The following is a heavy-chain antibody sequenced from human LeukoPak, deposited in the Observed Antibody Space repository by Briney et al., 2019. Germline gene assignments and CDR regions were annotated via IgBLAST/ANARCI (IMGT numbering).Heavy chain of an antibody. CDR1: GFTFDDYA. V-gene: IGHV3-9*01. Sequence: GRSLRLSCAASGFTFDDYAMHWVRHAPGKGLEWVSGISWNSGSIGYADSVKGRFTISRDNAKNSLYLQMNSLRAEDTAVYYCARSFNVRLWFGEPIFDYWGQGTLVTVSS. CDR2: ISWNSGSI. J-gene: IGHJ4*02. D-gene: IGHD3-10*01. CDR3: ARSFNVRLWFGEPIFDY.